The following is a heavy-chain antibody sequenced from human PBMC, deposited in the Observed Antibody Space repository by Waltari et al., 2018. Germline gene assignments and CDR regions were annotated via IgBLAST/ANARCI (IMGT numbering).Heavy chain of an antibody. CDR3: ARDRSGTYFDY. V-gene: IGHV7-4-1*02. D-gene: IGHD1-26*01. CDR2: FATDTGNP. Sequence: QGHLAQSWSELKMTGASVRVSCKAQGYTFTAYAMNWVRQAPGQGLEWMGWFATDTGNPTYAQGFTGRFVFSLDTSVSTAYLQITSLKAEDTAVYYCARDRSGTYFDYWGQGTLVTVSS. J-gene: IGHJ4*02. CDR1: GYTFTAYA.